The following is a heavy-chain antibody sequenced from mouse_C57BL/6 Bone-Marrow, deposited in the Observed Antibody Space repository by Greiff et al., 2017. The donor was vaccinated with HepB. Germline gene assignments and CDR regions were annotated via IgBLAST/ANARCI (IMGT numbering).Heavy chain of an antibody. CDR3: AKYGNPYYYAMDY. Sequence: LQESGPELVKPGASVKISCKASGYAFSSSWMNWVKQRPGKGLEWIGRIYPGDGDTNYNGKFKGKATLTADKSSSTAYMQLSSLTSEDSAVYFCAKYGNPYYYAMDYWGQGTSVTVSS. CDR2: IYPGDGDT. J-gene: IGHJ4*01. D-gene: IGHD2-1*01. CDR1: GYAFSSSW. V-gene: IGHV1-82*01.